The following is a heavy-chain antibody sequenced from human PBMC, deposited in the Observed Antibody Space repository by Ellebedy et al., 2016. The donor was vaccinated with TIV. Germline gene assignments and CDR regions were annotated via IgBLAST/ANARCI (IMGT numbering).Heavy chain of an antibody. D-gene: IGHD6-19*01. CDR3: ARKPSGWHADH. Sequence: GGSLRLSCAASGFTFSNAWMSWVRQAPGKGLEWVGRIKSKTDGGTTDYAAPVKGRFTISRDDSKNTLYLQMNSLRPEDTAVYYCARKPSGWHADHWGQGTLVTVSS. V-gene: IGHV3-15*01. CDR1: GFTFSNAW. J-gene: IGHJ5*02. CDR2: IKSKTDGGTT.